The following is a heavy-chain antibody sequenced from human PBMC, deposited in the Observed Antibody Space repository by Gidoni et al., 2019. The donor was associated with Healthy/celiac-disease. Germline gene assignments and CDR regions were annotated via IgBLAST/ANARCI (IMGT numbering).Heavy chain of an antibody. Sequence: QLQLQESGPGLVTPSETLSLTCTVSGGSIRSRSYYWGWIRQPPGKGLEWIGSIYYSGSTYYNPSLKSRVTISVDTSKNQFSLKLSSVTAADTAVYYCAREDIVVVPAAIGSRYYFDYWGQGTLVTVSS. V-gene: IGHV4-39*07. CDR1: GGSIRSRSYY. CDR2: IYYSGST. J-gene: IGHJ4*02. CDR3: AREDIVVVPAAIGSRYYFDY. D-gene: IGHD2-2*01.